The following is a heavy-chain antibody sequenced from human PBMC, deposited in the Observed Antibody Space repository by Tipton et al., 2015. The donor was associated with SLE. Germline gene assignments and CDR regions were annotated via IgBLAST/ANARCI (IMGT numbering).Heavy chain of an antibody. CDR3: AELSTADGFDV. V-gene: IGHV3-7*01. Sequence: SLRLSCVASGFTFSRYWMTWVRQAPGKGLEWVANIKQDGSEKYYADSVKGRFTISRDNAKNSLYLQMNSLRAEDAALYYCAELSTADGFDVWGQGAMVIVSS. D-gene: IGHD5/OR15-5a*01. J-gene: IGHJ3*01. CDR1: GFTFSRYW. CDR2: IKQDGSEK.